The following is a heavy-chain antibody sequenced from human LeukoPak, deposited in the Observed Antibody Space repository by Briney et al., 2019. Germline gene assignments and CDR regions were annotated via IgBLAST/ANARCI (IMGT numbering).Heavy chain of an antibody. V-gene: IGHV3-48*03. CDR3: ARVRWSGGNWFDP. CDR1: GFTFSSYE. CDR2: ISSSGSTI. J-gene: IGHJ5*02. Sequence: GGSLRLSCAASGFTFSSYEMSWVRQAPGKGLEWVSYISSSGSTIYYADSVKGRFTISRDNAKNSLYLQMNSLRAEDTAVYYCARVRWSGGNWFDPCGQGTLVTVSS. D-gene: IGHD3-3*01.